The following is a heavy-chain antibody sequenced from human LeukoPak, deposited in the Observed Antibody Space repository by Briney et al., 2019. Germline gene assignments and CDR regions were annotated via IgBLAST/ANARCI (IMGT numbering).Heavy chain of an antibody. V-gene: IGHV4-59*01. D-gene: IGHD6-13*01. CDR3: ARSITSSWYGDFQH. Sequence: SETLSLTCTVTGGSMSGYFWSWIRQPPGKGLEWIGYIYYSGSTNYNPSLKSRVTISVDTSKNQFSLKLSSVTAADTAVYYCARSITSSWYGDFQHWGQGTLVTVSS. CDR2: IYYSGST. CDR1: GGSMSGYF. J-gene: IGHJ1*01.